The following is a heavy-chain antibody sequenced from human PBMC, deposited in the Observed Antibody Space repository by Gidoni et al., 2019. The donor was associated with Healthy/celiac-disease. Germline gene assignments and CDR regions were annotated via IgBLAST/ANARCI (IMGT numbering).Heavy chain of an antibody. V-gene: IGHV3-30*18. J-gene: IGHJ6*02. CDR1: GFTFSSYG. D-gene: IGHD2-15*01. Sequence: QVQLVESGGGVVQPGRSLRLSCAASGFTFSSYGMHWVRQAPGKGLEWVAVISYDGSNKYYADSVKGRFTISRDNSKNTLYLQMNSLRAEDTAVYYCAKDELGYCSGGSCYGMDVWGQGTTVTVSS. CDR3: AKDELGYCSGGSCYGMDV. CDR2: ISYDGSNK.